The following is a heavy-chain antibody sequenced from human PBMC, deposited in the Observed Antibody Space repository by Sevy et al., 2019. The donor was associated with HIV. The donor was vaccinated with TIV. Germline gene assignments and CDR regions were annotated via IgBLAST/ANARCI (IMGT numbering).Heavy chain of an antibody. CDR3: SRDLRLRGYSYGCFDY. V-gene: IGHV1-2*02. CDR1: GYTFTGQY. D-gene: IGHD5-18*01. J-gene: IGHJ4*02. CDR2: INPNSGDT. Sequence: ASVKVSCKASGYTFTGQYIHWVRQAPGQGLEWMGWINPNSGDTKYPQEFKGRVTMTRDTSISTAYMELSGLKSDDTAVYYCSRDLRLRGYSYGCFDYWGQGTLVTVSS.